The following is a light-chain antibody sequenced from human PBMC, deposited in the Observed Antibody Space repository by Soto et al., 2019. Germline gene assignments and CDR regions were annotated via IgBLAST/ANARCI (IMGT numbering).Light chain of an antibody. Sequence: DIQMTQSPSSLSASVGDRVTITCRATQGISIFLAWYQQKPGKVPKLLIFGASTLQAGVPSRFSGSGSGTDFTLPISSLQSEDVATYYCQRYISAPFTFGPGTTVDIK. CDR1: QGISIF. J-gene: IGKJ3*01. CDR3: QRYISAPFT. V-gene: IGKV1-27*01. CDR2: GAS.